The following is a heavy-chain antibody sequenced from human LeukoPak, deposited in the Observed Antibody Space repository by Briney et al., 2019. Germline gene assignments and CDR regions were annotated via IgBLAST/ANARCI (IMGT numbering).Heavy chain of an antibody. CDR1: GYTFTSYG. CDR3: ASLKETIFGVVTTYGMDV. D-gene: IGHD3-3*01. V-gene: IGHV1-18*01. Sequence: ASVKVSCKASGYTFTSYGISWVRQAPGQGLEWMGWISANNGNTNYAQKLQGRVTMTTDTSTSTAYMELRSLRSDDTAVYYCASLKETIFGVVTTYGMDVWGQGTAVTVSS. J-gene: IGHJ6*02. CDR2: ISANNGNT.